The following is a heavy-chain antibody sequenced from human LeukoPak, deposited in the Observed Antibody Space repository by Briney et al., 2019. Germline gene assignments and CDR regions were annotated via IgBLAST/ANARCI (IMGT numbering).Heavy chain of an antibody. J-gene: IGHJ4*02. CDR2: MSVSGGST. Sequence: VGSLRLSCAASGFTFSSDAMSWVRQAPGKGREWGSGMSVSGGSTYYEDSVTGRFTISRDKSKDTLFLQMNSLRVEDTAISYCAKDGVDTYGGVSFFDYWGQGPLVTVSS. CDR3: AKDGVDTYGGVSFFDY. CDR1: GFTFSSDA. V-gene: IGHV3-23*01. D-gene: IGHD4-23*01.